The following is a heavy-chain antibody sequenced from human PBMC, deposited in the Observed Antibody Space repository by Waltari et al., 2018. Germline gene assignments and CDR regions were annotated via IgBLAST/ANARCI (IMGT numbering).Heavy chain of an antibody. CDR1: GFTFSRYW. Sequence: EEQLVESGGGLAQPGESLRLSCAASGFTFSRYWMDWVRQAPGKGLGWCVRMNSDGSTTTYADSVKGRLTISRDNGKNTLYVQMNRLRAEDTAVYYCARVATKTYSSPVPGRPYYYGMDVWGQGTTVTVSS. CDR2: MNSDGSTT. V-gene: IGHV3-74*01. CDR3: ARVATKTYSSPVPGRPYYYGMDV. D-gene: IGHD3-22*01. J-gene: IGHJ6*02.